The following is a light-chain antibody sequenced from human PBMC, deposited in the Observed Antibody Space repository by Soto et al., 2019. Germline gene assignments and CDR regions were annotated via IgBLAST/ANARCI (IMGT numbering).Light chain of an antibody. V-gene: IGKV1-39*01. J-gene: IGKJ4*01. CDR3: QQSYSTPLT. CDR1: QSISSY. Sequence: DIQMTQSPSPLSASVGDRVTITCRASQSISSYLNWYQQKPGKAPELLIYAASNLQRGAPSRFSGSGSGTDFILTINSLQPEDFATYYCQQSYSTPLTFGGGTKVDIK. CDR2: AAS.